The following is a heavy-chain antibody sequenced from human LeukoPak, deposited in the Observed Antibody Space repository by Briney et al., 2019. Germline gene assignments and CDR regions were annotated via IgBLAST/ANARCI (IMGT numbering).Heavy chain of an antibody. CDR1: GFTVSSNY. V-gene: IGHV3-53*01. D-gene: IGHD3-22*01. CDR2: IYSGGST. Sequence: AGGSLRLSCAASGFTVSSNYMSWVRQAPGKGLEWVSVIYSGGSTYYADSVKGRFTISRDNSKNTLYLQMNSLRAEDTAMYYCARDGYYYESSGYYYYGMDVWGQGTTVTVSS. CDR3: ARDGYYYESSGYYYYGMDV. J-gene: IGHJ6*02.